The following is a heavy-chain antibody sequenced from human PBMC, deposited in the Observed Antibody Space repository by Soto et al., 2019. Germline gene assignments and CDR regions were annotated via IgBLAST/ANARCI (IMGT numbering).Heavy chain of an antibody. CDR3: ASQTLYSSSWYNSGNWFDP. CDR2: IYYSGST. J-gene: IGHJ5*02. V-gene: IGHV4-39*02. Sequence: QLQLQESGPGLVKPSETLSLTCTVSGGSISSSSYYWGWIRQPPGKGLEWIGSIYYSGSTYYNPSLKSRVPVSVDTSKYHFSLKLSSVTAADTAVYYCASQTLYSSSWYNSGNWFDPWGQVTLVTVSS. D-gene: IGHD6-13*01. CDR1: GGSISSSSYY.